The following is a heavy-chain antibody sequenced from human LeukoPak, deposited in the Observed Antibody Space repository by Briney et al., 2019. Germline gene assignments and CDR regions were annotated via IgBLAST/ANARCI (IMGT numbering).Heavy chain of an antibody. CDR3: ARDLMAGDSSGYYYVFDY. V-gene: IGHV4-34*01. Sequence: SETLSLTCAVYGGSFSGYYWSWIRQPPGKGLEWIGEINHSGSTNYNPSLKSRVTISVDTSKNQFSLKLSSVTAADTAVYYCARDLMAGDSSGYYYVFDYWGQGTLVTVSS. J-gene: IGHJ4*02. CDR1: GGSFSGYY. CDR2: INHSGST. D-gene: IGHD3-22*01.